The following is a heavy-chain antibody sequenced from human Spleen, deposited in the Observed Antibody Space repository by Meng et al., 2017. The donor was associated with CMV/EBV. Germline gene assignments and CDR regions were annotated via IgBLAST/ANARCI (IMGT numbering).Heavy chain of an antibody. CDR3: ARDQQLIPAEYFQH. Sequence: ASGYSFTSYGISWVRQAPGQGLEWMGWISAYNGNTIYAQKFQGRLTMTTDTSTSTAYLELRTLRSDDTAVYYCARDQQLIPAEYFQHWGPGTLVTVSS. D-gene: IGHD6-13*01. V-gene: IGHV1-18*01. J-gene: IGHJ1*01. CDR1: GYSFTSYG. CDR2: ISAYNGNT.